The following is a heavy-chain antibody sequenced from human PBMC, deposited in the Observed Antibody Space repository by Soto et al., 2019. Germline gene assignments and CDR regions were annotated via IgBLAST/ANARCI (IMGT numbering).Heavy chain of an antibody. CDR3: ARFPVAADYYYYGMDV. J-gene: IGHJ6*02. CDR2: IYYSGST. CDR1: GGSISSGGYY. D-gene: IGHD2-2*01. V-gene: IGHV4-31*03. Sequence: PSETLSLTCTVSGGSISSGGYYWSWIRQHPGKGLEWIGYIYYSGSTYYNPSLKSRVTISVDTSKNQFSLKLSSVTAADTAVYYCARFPVAADYYYYGMDVWGQGTTVTVSS.